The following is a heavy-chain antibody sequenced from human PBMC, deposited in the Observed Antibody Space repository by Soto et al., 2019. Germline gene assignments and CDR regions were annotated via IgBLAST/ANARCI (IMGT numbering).Heavy chain of an antibody. Sequence: PGGSLRLSCAASGFTFSSYGMHWVRQAPGKGLEWVAVISYDGSNKYYADSVKGRFTISRDNSKNTLYLQMNSLRAEDTAVYYCAKVPRVAAAGKGWDYYYYMDVWGKGTTVTVSS. CDR3: AKVPRVAAAGKGWDYYYYMDV. J-gene: IGHJ6*03. CDR2: ISYDGSNK. V-gene: IGHV3-30*18. D-gene: IGHD6-13*01. CDR1: GFTFSSYG.